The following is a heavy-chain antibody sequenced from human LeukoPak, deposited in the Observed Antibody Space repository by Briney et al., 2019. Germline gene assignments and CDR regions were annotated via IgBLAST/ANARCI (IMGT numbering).Heavy chain of an antibody. V-gene: IGHV1-18*01. CDR2: ISAYNGNT. Sequence: ASVKVSCKASGYTFTSYGISWVRQAPGQGLEWMGWISAYNGNTNYAQKLQGRVTMTTDTSTSTAYMELRSLRSVDTAVYYCARDCSGGSCYWDYYYGMDVWGQGTTVTVSS. CDR1: GYTFTSYG. D-gene: IGHD2-15*01. J-gene: IGHJ6*02. CDR3: ARDCSGGSCYWDYYYGMDV.